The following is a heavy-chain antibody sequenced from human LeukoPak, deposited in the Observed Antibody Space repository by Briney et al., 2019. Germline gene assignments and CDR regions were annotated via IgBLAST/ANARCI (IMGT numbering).Heavy chain of an antibody. CDR2: ITWNGGAT. D-gene: IGHD3-22*01. CDR3: ARGDAYYYKSSAYFHPF. CDR1: GFTFDDYG. J-gene: IGHJ4*02. V-gene: IGHV3-20*04. Sequence: GGSLRLSCAASGFTFDDYGMSWVRQAPGKGLEWVSGITWNGGATGYADSVKGRLTISRDDAKSSLYLQMNSLRVEDTAVYYCARGDAYYYKSSAYFHPFWGQGTLVTVSS.